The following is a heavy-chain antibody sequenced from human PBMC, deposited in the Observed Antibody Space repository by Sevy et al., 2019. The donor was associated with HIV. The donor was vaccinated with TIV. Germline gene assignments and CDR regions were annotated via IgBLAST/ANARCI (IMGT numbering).Heavy chain of an antibody. V-gene: IGHV1-18*01. J-gene: IGHJ4*02. CDR1: GYTFKTYG. CDR2: ISAYRGDT. D-gene: IGHD2-2*01. Sequence: ASVKVSCKTFGYTFKTYGISWVRQAPGQGLEWMGRISAYRGDTNFAQKFQGRVTMTTDTSTRTAYMELSSLRSEDTAVYFCARDKPQGVVIIPGSMWGGVDYWGQGTVVTVSS. CDR3: ARDKPQGVVIIPGSMWGGVDY.